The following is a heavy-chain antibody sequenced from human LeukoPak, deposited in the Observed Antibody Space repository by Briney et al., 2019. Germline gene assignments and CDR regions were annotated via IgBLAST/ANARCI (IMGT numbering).Heavy chain of an antibody. J-gene: IGHJ4*02. V-gene: IGHV1-2*02. Sequence: ASVKVSCKVSGYTLTELSMHWVRQAPGQGLEWMGWINPNSGGTNYAQKFQGRVTMTRDTSISTAYMELSRLRSDDTAVYYCARGWIQLGLDYWGQGTLVTVSS. CDR2: INPNSGGT. D-gene: IGHD5-18*01. CDR1: GYTLTELS. CDR3: ARGWIQLGLDY.